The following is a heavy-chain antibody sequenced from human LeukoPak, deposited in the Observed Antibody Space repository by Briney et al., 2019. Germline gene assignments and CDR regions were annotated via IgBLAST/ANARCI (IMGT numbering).Heavy chain of an antibody. D-gene: IGHD6-13*01. CDR1: GFTFSSYA. CDR3: ACEYSSSWFDY. J-gene: IGHJ4*02. Sequence: GRSLRLSCAASGFTFSSYAMRWVRQAPGKGLEWVAVISYDGGNKYYADSVKGRFTISRDNSKNTLYLQMNSLRAEDTAVYYCACEYSSSWFDYWGQGTLVTVSS. V-gene: IGHV3-30-3*01. CDR2: ISYDGGNK.